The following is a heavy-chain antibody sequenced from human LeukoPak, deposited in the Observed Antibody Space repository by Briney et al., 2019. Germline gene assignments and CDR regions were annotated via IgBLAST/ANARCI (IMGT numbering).Heavy chain of an antibody. V-gene: IGHV3-48*02. CDR1: GVTVSIYS. J-gene: IGHJ6*04. CDR3: AELGITMIGGV. Sequence: PGRSRRLSCAASGVTVSIYSMNCVRQAAGKWLEWVSYISSMSSTIYYADSVKGRFTISRDNAKNSLYLHMKSLRDEDTAVYYCAELGITMIGGVWGKGPTVTISS. CDR2: ISSMSSTI. D-gene: IGHD3-10*02.